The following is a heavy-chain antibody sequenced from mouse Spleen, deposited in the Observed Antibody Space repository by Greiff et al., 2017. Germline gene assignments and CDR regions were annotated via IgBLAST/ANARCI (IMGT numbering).Heavy chain of an antibody. CDR1: GYAFSSYW. J-gene: IGHJ1*01. D-gene: IGHD1-1*01. CDR2: IYPGDGDT. Sequence: QVQLQQSGAELVKPGASVKISCKASGYAFSSYWMNWVKQRPGKGLEWIGQIYPGDGDTNYNGKFKGKATLTADKSSSTAYMQLSSLTSEDSAVYFCARAGSSYRYFDVWGAGTTVTVSS. V-gene: IGHV1-80*01. CDR3: ARAGSSYRYFDV.